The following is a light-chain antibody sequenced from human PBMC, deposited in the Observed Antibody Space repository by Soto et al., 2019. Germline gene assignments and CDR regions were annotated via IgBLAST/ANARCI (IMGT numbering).Light chain of an antibody. Sequence: DIQMPQSPSSLSASVGDRVTITCRASQSISSYLNWYQQKQGKAPKLLIYAAASLQSGVPSRFSGSGAGTDFTLTISSLQPEDFATYYCQQSYSTPPTFGQGTKVEIK. CDR2: AAA. V-gene: IGKV1-39*01. J-gene: IGKJ1*01. CDR3: QQSYSTPPT. CDR1: QSISSY.